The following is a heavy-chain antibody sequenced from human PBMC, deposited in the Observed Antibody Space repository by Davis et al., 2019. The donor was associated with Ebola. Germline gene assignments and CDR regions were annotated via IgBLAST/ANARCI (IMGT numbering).Heavy chain of an antibody. Sequence: AASVTVSCKASGYTFTSYGISWLRQAPGQGLEWMGWISAYNGSTNYAQNLQGRVTMTTDTSTRTAYMEVRSLRYDDTAVYYCARAVTMVLPSGWFDPWGQGTLVTVSS. D-gene: IGHD3-10*01. CDR2: ISAYNGST. J-gene: IGHJ5*02. V-gene: IGHV1-18*01. CDR1: GYTFTSYG. CDR3: ARAVTMVLPSGWFDP.